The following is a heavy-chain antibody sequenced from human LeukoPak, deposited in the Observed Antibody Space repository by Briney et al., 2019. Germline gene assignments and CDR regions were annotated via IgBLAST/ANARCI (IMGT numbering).Heavy chain of an antibody. J-gene: IGHJ4*02. CDR1: GDTFTTYY. CDR2: INLSGATT. V-gene: IGHV1-46*01. CDR3: ARDCGGRPGTKVNYFDY. D-gene: IGHD2-21*01. Sequence: GASVKVSCKASGDTFTTYYMHWVRQAPGQGLEWRGIINLSGATTSYAQKFQGRVTMSRDTSTSTVYMELSSLRSEDTAVYYCARDCGGRPGTKVNYFDYWGRGTLVTVSS.